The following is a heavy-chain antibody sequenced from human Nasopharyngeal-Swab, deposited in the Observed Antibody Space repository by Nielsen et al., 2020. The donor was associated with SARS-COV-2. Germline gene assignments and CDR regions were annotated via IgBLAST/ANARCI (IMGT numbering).Heavy chain of an antibody. J-gene: IGHJ6*02. CDR1: GFTISSNY. V-gene: IGHV3-53*04. CDR3: ARDLSLYGSSPSNGMDV. Sequence: GGSLRLSCAASGFTISSNYMSWVRQAPGKGLEWVSVIYSGGSTFYADSVEGRFTISRHNSKNTLYLQMNSLRPEDTAIYYCARDLSLYGSSPSNGMDVWGQGTTVTVSS. CDR2: IYSGGST. D-gene: IGHD6-6*01.